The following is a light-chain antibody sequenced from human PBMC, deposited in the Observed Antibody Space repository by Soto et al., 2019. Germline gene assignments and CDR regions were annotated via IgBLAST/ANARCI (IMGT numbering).Light chain of an antibody. Sequence: IVFTQSPSTLSLSTGERDTLYCRASQSVSSYLAWYQQKPGQAPRLLIYDASNRATGIPARFSGSGSGTDFTLTISSLEPEDFAVYYCQQRSNWPPITFGQGTLLEIK. V-gene: IGKV3-11*01. CDR1: QSVSSY. J-gene: IGKJ5*01. CDR2: DAS. CDR3: QQRSNWPPIT.